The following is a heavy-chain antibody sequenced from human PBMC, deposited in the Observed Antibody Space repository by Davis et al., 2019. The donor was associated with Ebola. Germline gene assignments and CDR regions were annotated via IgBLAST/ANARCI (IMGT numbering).Heavy chain of an antibody. J-gene: IGHJ6*02. Sequence: GESLKISCAASGFPITEYGMHWVRQAPGKGPEWIASISNSGLTIEYAASLKGRFTISRDNAKNSLYLQMNSLRDEDTAVYYCARDPLLLYYYYGMDVWGQGTTVTVSS. CDR2: ISNSGLTI. CDR1: GFPITEYG. CDR3: ARDPLLLYYYYGMDV. D-gene: IGHD2-15*01. V-gene: IGHV3-48*02.